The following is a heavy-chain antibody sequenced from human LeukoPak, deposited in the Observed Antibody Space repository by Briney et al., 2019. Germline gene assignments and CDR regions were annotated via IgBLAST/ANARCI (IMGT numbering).Heavy chain of an antibody. CDR3: ARLSQYYYDSSGYPNFDY. J-gene: IGHJ4*02. V-gene: IGHV1-18*01. CDR2: ISAYNGNT. Sequence: ASLKVSCKASGYTFTSYGITWVRQAPGQGLEWMGWISAYNGNTNYAQKLQGRVTLTTDTSTSTAYMELRSLRSEDTAVYYCARLSQYYYDSSGYPNFDYWGQGTLVTVSS. CDR1: GYTFTSYG. D-gene: IGHD3-22*01.